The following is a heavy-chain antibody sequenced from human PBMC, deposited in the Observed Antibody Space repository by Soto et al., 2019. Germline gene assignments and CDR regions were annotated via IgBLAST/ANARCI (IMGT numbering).Heavy chain of an antibody. J-gene: IGHJ3*02. CDR3: APHVHCSGGSCHYDAFDI. Sequence: EVQLLESGGGLVQPGESLRLSCAFSGFIFGNYMMTWVRQAPGKGLEWVSTIRDGGESTYYADSVKGRFTISRDKSKNTLYLQRDSLGVEDTAVYYCAPHVHCSGGSCHYDAFDIRGQGTMVTVSS. D-gene: IGHD2-15*01. V-gene: IGHV3-23*01. CDR2: IRDGGEST. CDR1: GFIFGNYM.